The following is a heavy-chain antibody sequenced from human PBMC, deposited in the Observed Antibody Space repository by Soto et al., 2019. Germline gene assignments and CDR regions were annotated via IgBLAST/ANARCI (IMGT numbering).Heavy chain of an antibody. D-gene: IGHD5-12*01. V-gene: IGHV1-18*01. CDR2: ISTYNGNT. CDR3: ARIYSGYEYTYYYYYMDV. Sequence: ASVKVSCKASGGTFSSYAISWVRQAPGQGLEWMGWISTYNGNTNYAQKLQGRVTMTTDTSTSTAYMELRSLRSDDTAVYYCARIYSGYEYTYYYYYMDVWGKGTTVTVSS. J-gene: IGHJ6*03. CDR1: GGTFSSYA.